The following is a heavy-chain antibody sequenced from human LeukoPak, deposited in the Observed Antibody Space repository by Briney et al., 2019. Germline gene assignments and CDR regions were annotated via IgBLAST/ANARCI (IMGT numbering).Heavy chain of an antibody. V-gene: IGHV3-30-3*01. Sequence: PGGSLRLSCAASGFTFSSYAMHWVRQAPGKGLEWVAVISYDGSNKYYADSVKGRFTISRDNSKNTLYLQTNSLRAEDTAVYYCARESSYGYVGAHDAFDIWGQGTMVTVSS. CDR1: GFTFSSYA. CDR3: ARESSYGYVGAHDAFDI. D-gene: IGHD5-18*01. J-gene: IGHJ3*02. CDR2: ISYDGSNK.